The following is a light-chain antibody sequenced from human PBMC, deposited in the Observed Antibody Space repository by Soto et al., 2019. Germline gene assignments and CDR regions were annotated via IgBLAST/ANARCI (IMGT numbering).Light chain of an antibody. CDR3: LQHYAWPWT. Sequence: EIVMTQSPATLSVSPGERATLSCRASQRVASKLAGFQQKPVQSRRLLIYGASTRATGIPARFSGSGSETEFTLTISGLQSEDSGVYYCLQHYAWPWTFGQGTKVDI. J-gene: IGKJ1*01. V-gene: IGKV3-15*01. CDR2: GAS. CDR1: QRVASK.